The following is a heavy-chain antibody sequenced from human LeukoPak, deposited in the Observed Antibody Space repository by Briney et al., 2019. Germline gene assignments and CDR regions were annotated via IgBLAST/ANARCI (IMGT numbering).Heavy chain of an antibody. J-gene: IGHJ4*02. CDR3: ARVQRGEMATFDY. CDR2: ISSSSTYI. CDR1: GFIFCSYS. V-gene: IGHV3-21*01. D-gene: IGHD5-24*01. Sequence: GGSLRLSCAASGFIFCSYSMNWVRHAPGKGLEWDSSISSSSTYIQYAESLNGRFTISRDNARHSLYLQINSLRVEDTAVYYCARVQRGEMATFDYWGQGTLVTVSS.